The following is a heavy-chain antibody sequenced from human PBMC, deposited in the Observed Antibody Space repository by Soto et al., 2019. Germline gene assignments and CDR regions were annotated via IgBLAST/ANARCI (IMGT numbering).Heavy chain of an antibody. D-gene: IGHD5-18*01. CDR3: ARDWSKFSYNYPYYYAMDA. V-gene: IGHV3-53*01. J-gene: IGHJ6*02. CDR1: GFSVTNSY. CDR2: LYSSGTT. Sequence: GGSLRLSCTVSGFSVTNSYINWVRQAQGQGLEWVSILYSSGTTYYADSVRGRFTVSRDDSKNTLFLHMNSLRADDTAVYYCARDWSKFSYNYPYYYAMDAWGQGTTVTVSS.